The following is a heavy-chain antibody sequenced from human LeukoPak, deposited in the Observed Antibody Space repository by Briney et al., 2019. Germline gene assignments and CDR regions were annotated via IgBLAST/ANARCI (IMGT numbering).Heavy chain of an antibody. V-gene: IGHV4-38-2*02. J-gene: IGHJ4*02. CDR3: ARETRNYYDSIGYYLFDY. CDR1: GYTISSGYY. CDR2: FYYRGNT. Sequence: TSSETLSLTCTVSGYTISSGYYWGWIRQTPGKGLEWIGSFYYRGNTYYNPSLKSRVTVSVDTSKNQFSLKLSSVTAADTAIYYCARETRNYYDSIGYYLFDYWGQGTLVTVSS. D-gene: IGHD3-22*01.